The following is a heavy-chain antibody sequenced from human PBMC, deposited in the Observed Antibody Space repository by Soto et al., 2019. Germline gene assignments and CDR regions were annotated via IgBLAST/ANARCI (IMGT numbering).Heavy chain of an antibody. V-gene: IGHV3-15*01. CDR3: TSLSNLVGATGLDY. Sequence: PGGSLRLSCAASGFTFSNAWMSWVRQAPGKGLEWVGRIKSKTDGGTTDYAAPVKGRFTVSRDDSKNTLYLQMNSLKTEDTGVYYCTSLSNLVGATGLDYWGQGTLVTVSS. CDR2: IKSKTDGGTT. D-gene: IGHD1-26*01. J-gene: IGHJ4*02. CDR1: GFTFSNAW.